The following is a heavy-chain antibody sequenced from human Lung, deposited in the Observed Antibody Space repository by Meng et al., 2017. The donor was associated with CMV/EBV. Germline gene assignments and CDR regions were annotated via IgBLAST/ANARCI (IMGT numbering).Heavy chain of an antibody. J-gene: IGHJ6*02. Sequence: GGSLRLXCTASGSTFDDFAMHWVRQSPGEGLEWVSGISGNTGFIGYADSVKGRFTISRDNAKKTLSLQINTLRAEDTALYYCTKGGGERVTFDAMDVWGQGTXVTVSS. D-gene: IGHD2-21*02. CDR2: ISGNTGFI. CDR3: TKGGGERVTFDAMDV. CDR1: GSTFDDFA. V-gene: IGHV3-9*01.